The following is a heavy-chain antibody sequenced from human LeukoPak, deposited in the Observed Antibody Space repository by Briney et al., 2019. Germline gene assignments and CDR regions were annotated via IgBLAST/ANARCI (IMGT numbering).Heavy chain of an antibody. CDR3: AKDRGYNILTGYSKGHYFDY. Sequence: GGSLRLSCAASGFTFSSYGMSWVRQAPGKGLEWVAFIRYDETNKYYADSVKGRFTISRDNSKNTLNLQMNSLKTEDTAVYYCAKDRGYNILTGYSKGHYFDYWGQGTLVTVSS. D-gene: IGHD3-9*01. CDR1: GFTFSSYG. J-gene: IGHJ4*02. CDR2: IRYDETNK. V-gene: IGHV3-30*02.